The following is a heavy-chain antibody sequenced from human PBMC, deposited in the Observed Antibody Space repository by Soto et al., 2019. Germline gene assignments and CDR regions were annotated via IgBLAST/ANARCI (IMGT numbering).Heavy chain of an antibody. CDR3: ARALLDLVVVAAAEEFLDY. Sequence: ASVKVSCKSSGYTFSSYYIHWLRQAPGQGLEWMGVINPTGGGTSYAQKFHDRVTVTRDSSTRSVYMELSSLRSDDTAVYYCARALLDLVVVAAAEEFLDYWGQGTPVTVSS. CDR2: INPTGGGT. J-gene: IGHJ4*02. CDR1: GYTFSSYY. V-gene: IGHV1-46*01. D-gene: IGHD2-15*01.